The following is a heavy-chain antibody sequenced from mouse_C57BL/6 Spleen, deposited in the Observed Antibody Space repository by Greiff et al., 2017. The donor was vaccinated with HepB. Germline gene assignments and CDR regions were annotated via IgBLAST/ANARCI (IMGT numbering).Heavy chain of an antibody. D-gene: IGHD3-2*02. CDR2: IDPSDSET. J-gene: IGHJ4*01. CDR1: GYTFTSYW. V-gene: IGHV1-52*01. CDR3: ARDSSGDEDAMDY. Sequence: QVQLQQPGAELVRPGSSVKLSCKASGYTFTSYWMHWVKQRPIQGLEWIGNIDPSDSETHYNQKFKDKATLTVDKSSSTAYMQLSSLTSEDSAVYYCARDSSGDEDAMDYWGQGTSVTVSS.